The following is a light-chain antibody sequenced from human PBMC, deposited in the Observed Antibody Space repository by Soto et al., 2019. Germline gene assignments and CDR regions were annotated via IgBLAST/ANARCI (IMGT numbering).Light chain of an antibody. J-gene: IGKJ3*01. Sequence: DIQMTQSPSTLSASVGDRVTITCRASQSISSWLVWYQQKSGKAPKLLIHDASSLESGVPSRFSGSGSGTEFTLTISSLQPDDFATYYYQYYSSYSPTFGPGTTVDIK. CDR3: QYYSSYSPT. V-gene: IGKV1-5*01. CDR2: DAS. CDR1: QSISSW.